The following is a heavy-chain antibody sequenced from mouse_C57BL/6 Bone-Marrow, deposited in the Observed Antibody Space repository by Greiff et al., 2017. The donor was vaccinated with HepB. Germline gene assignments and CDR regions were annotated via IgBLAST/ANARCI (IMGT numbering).Heavy chain of an antibody. CDR2: IRSKSNNYAT. V-gene: IGHV10-1*01. J-gene: IGHJ4*01. Sequence: EVHLVESGGGLVQPKGSLKLSCAASGFSFNTYAMNWVRQAPGKGLEWVARIRSKSNNYATYYADSVKDRFTISRDDSESMLYLQMNNLKTEDTAMYYCVRDDGYYHYYAMDYWGQGTSVTVSS. CDR3: VRDDGYYHYYAMDY. CDR1: GFSFNTYA. D-gene: IGHD2-3*01.